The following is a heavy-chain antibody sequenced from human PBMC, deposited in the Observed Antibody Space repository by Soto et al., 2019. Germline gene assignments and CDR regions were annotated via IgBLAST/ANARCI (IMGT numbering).Heavy chain of an antibody. D-gene: IGHD1-1*01. J-gene: IGHJ4*02. CDR1: GDSIRSGSYH. V-gene: IGHV4-39*01. CDR3: VRHVGDNLWYFDY. Sequence: QLQLQESGPGLVKPSETLSLTCTVSGDSIRSGSYHWGWIRQPPGKGLEWIASIYYSGTTYYNPSLKSRVTISVDMSRYQFSVDVSPVTAADTATYYCVRHVGDNLWYFDYWGQGTLVTVSS. CDR2: IYYSGTT.